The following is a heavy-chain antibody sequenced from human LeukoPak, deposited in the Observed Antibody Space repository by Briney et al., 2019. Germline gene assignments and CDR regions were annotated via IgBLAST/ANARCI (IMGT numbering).Heavy chain of an antibody. V-gene: IGHV3-23*01. J-gene: IGHJ3*02. CDR2: ISGSGGST. Sequence: PGGSLRLSCAASGLTFSSYAMSWVRQAPGKGLEGVSAISGSGGSTYYADSVKGRFTISRDNSKNTLYLQMNSLRAEDTAVYYCAKDTPIREWAVAPFDIWGQGTMVTVSS. CDR1: GLTFSSYA. CDR3: AKDTPIREWAVAPFDI. D-gene: IGHD2-15*01.